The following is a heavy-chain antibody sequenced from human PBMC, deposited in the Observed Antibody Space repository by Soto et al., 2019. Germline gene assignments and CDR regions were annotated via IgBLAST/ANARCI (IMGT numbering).Heavy chain of an antibody. CDR2: IIPIFGTA. D-gene: IGHD3-3*01. V-gene: IGHV1-69*06. J-gene: IGHJ6*02. CDR1: GGTFSSYA. Sequence: VASVKVSCKASGGTFSSYAISWVRQAPGQGLEWMGGIIPIFGTANYAQKFQGRVTITADKSTSTAYMELSSLRSEDTAVYYCATFRYDFWSGYYYYYYGMDVWGQGTTVTVSS. CDR3: ATFRYDFWSGYYYYYYGMDV.